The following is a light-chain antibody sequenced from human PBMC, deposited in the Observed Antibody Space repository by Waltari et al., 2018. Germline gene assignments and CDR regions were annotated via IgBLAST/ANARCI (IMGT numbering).Light chain of an antibody. V-gene: IGLV1-44*01. Sequence: QSVLTQPPSVSGDPGQRVTISCAGSSHNIGGYALYWYQQFPGTAPKLLIYENNKRPSGVSDRFSGSKSGTSASLTITGLQSEDEAEYYCESWDNSLNGVLFGGGTRLTVL. CDR1: SHNIGGYA. J-gene: IGLJ2*01. CDR2: ENN. CDR3: ESWDNSLNGVL.